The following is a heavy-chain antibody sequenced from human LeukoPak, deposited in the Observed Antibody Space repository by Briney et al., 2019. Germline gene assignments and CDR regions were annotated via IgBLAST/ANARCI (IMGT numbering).Heavy chain of an antibody. CDR3: ARAANYYYYMDV. V-gene: IGHV4-59*11. Sequence: SETLSLTCTVSGGSISSHYWSWIRQPPGKGLGWIGYIYYSGSTNYNPSLKSRVTISVDRSKNQFSLKLNSVTAADTAVYYCARAANYYYYMDVWGKGTTVTVSS. CDR1: GGSISSHY. J-gene: IGHJ6*03. CDR2: IYYSGST.